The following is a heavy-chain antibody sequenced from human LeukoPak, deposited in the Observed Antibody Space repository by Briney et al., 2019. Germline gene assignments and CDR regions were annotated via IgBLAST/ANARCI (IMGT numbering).Heavy chain of an antibody. V-gene: IGHV3-11*01. CDR1: GFTFSDYY. CDR2: ISSSVSTI. D-gene: IGHD6-19*01. Sequence: GRSLRLSCAASGFTFSDYYMSWIRQAPGKGLEWVSYISSSVSTIYYANSVKGRFTISRDNAKNSLYLQMNSLRAEDTAVYYCARNTVAGYTRYYYGMDVWGQGTTVTVSS. CDR3: ARNTVAGYTRYYYGMDV. J-gene: IGHJ6*02.